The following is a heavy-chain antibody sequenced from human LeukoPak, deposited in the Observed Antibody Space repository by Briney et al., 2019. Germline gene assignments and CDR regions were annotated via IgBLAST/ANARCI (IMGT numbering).Heavy chain of an antibody. CDR3: SREWGNGNDLRPDS. CDR1: GFTLREFA. Sequence: GGSLRLSCTSSGFTLREFAVSWFRQAPGKGLEWIGFIRSSIYGGTPKAAASVKGRFIFSRDDSKGVAYLRMNSLKTDDIAVYYCSREWGNGNDLRPDSWGQGTLVTVSS. J-gene: IGHJ4*02. D-gene: IGHD1-1*01. V-gene: IGHV3-49*03. CDR2: IRSSIYGGTP.